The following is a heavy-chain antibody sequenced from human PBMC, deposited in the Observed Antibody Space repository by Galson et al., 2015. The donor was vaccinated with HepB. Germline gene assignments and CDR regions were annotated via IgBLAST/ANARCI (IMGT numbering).Heavy chain of an antibody. J-gene: IGHJ1*01. D-gene: IGHD6-13*01. CDR2: IWYDGSNK. CDR3: ARDLIPYSSSWPST. Sequence: SLRLSCAASGFTFSSYGMNWVRQAPGKGLEWVAVIWYDGSNKYYADSVKGRFTISRDNSKNTLYLQMNSLRAEDTAVYYCARDLIPYSSSWPSTWGQGTLVTVSS. CDR1: GFTFSSYG. V-gene: IGHV3-33*01.